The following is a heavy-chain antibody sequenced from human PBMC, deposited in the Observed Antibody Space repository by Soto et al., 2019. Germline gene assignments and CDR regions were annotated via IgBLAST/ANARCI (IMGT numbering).Heavy chain of an antibody. CDR3: ARDKGAAPFLRLYYYYYGMDV. Sequence: QAGGSLRLSCAASGFTFSSYWMHWVRQAPGKGLVWVSRINSDGSSTSYADSVKGRFTISRDNAKNTLYLQMNSLRAEDTAVYYCARDKGAAPFLRLYYYYYGMDVWGQGTTVTVSS. D-gene: IGHD6-6*01. CDR1: GFTFSSYW. CDR2: INSDGSST. J-gene: IGHJ6*02. V-gene: IGHV3-74*01.